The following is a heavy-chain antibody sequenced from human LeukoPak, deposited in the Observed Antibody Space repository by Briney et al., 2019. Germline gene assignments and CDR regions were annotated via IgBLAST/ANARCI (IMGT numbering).Heavy chain of an antibody. CDR2: INHSGST. CDR1: GGSFSGYY. CDR3: AREAVAGKYFDY. J-gene: IGHJ4*02. D-gene: IGHD6-19*01. Sequence: SETLSLTCAVYGGSFSGYYWSWIRQPPGKGLEWIGEINHSGSTNYNPSLKSRVTISVDTSKNQFSLQLNSVTPEDTAVYYCAREAVAGKYFDYWGQGTLVTVSS. V-gene: IGHV4-34*01.